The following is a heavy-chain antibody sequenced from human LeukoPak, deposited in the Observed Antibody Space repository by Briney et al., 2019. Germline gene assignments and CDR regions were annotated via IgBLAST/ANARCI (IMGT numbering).Heavy chain of an antibody. D-gene: IGHD6-19*01. Sequence: AXVKVSCKVSGYTLTELSMHWVRQAPGKGLEWMGGFDPEDGETIYAQKFQGRVTMTEDTSTDTAYMELSSLRSEDTAVYYCATDLVSGSGWLFDYWGQGTLVTVSS. V-gene: IGHV1-24*01. CDR2: FDPEDGET. CDR1: GYTLTELS. J-gene: IGHJ4*02. CDR3: ATDLVSGSGWLFDY.